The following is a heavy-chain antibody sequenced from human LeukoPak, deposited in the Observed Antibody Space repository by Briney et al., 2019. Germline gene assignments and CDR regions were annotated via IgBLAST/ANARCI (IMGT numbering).Heavy chain of an antibody. CDR2: IIPIFGTA. V-gene: IGHV1-69*05. Sequence: ASVKVSCKASGGTFSSYAISWVRQAPGQGLEWMGRIIPIFGTANYAQKFQGRVTITTDKSTSTAYMELSSLRSEDTAVYYCARECLDAFDIWGQGTMVTVSS. CDR1: GGTFSSYA. J-gene: IGHJ3*02. CDR3: ARECLDAFDI.